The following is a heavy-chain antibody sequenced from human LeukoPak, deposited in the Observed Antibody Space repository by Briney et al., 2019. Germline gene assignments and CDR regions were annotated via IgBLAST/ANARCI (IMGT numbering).Heavy chain of an antibody. CDR2: IYYSGST. J-gene: IGHJ4*02. V-gene: IGHV4-39*07. CDR3: ARARGITMIVVVTPPSFDY. Sequence: PSETLSLTCTVSGGSISSSSYYWGWIRQPPGKGLEWIGSIYYSGSTYYNPSLKSRVTISVDTSKNQFSLKLSSVTAADTAVYYCARARGITMIVVVTPPSFDYWGQGTLVTVSS. D-gene: IGHD3-22*01. CDR1: GGSISSSSYY.